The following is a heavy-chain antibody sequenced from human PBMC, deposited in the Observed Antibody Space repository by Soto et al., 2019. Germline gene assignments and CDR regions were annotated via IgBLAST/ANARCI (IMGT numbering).Heavy chain of an antibody. CDR3: AKETYRGIAVAGPLGY. CDR1: GFTFDDYA. D-gene: IGHD6-19*01. CDR2: ISWNSGSI. Sequence: GGSLRLSCAASGFTFDDYAMHWVRQAPGKGLEWVSGISWNSGSIGYADSVKGRFTISRDNAKNSLYLQMNSLRAEDTALYYCAKETYRGIAVAGPLGYWGQGTLVTVSS. J-gene: IGHJ4*02. V-gene: IGHV3-9*01.